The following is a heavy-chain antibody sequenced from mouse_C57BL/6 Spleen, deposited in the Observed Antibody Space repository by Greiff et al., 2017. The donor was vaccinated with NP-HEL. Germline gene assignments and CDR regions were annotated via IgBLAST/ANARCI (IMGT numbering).Heavy chain of an antibody. Sequence: VQLKESGGDLVKPGGSLKLSCAASGFTFSSYGMSWVRQTPDKRLEWVATISSGGSYTYYPDSVKGRFTISRDNAKNTLYLQMSSLKSEDTAMYYCARHEGSSYYFDYWGQGTTLTVSS. CDR3: ARHEGSSYYFDY. D-gene: IGHD1-1*01. V-gene: IGHV5-6*01. CDR1: GFTFSSYG. CDR2: ISSGGSYT. J-gene: IGHJ2*01.